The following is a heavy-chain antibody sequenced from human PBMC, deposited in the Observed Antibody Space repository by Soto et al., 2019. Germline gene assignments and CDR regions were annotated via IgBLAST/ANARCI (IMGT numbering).Heavy chain of an antibody. CDR3: ATFISYGDYYYGMDV. D-gene: IGHD5-18*01. V-gene: IGHV3-33*01. CDR2: IWYDGSNK. Sequence: QVQLVESGGGVVQPGRSLRLSCAASGFTFSSYGMHWVRQAPGKGQEWVAVIWYDGSNKYYADSVKGRFTISRDNSKNTLYLQMNSLRAEDTAVYYCATFISYGDYYYGMDVWGQGTTVTVSS. J-gene: IGHJ6*02. CDR1: GFTFSSYG.